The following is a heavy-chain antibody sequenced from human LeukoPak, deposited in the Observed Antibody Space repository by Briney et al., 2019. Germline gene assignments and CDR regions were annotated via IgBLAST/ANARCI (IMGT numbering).Heavy chain of an antibody. CDR2: INPNSGGT. D-gene: IGHD2-21*02. V-gene: IGHV1-2*02. J-gene: IGHJ6*02. CDR3: ASEVAYCGGDCYSGGMDV. Sequence: ASVKDSCKASGYTFTGYYMHWVRQAPGQGLEWMGWINPNSGGTNYAQKFQGRVTMTRDTSISTAYMELSRLRSDDTAVYYCASEVAYCGGDCYSGGMDVWGQGTTVTVSS. CDR1: GYTFTGYY.